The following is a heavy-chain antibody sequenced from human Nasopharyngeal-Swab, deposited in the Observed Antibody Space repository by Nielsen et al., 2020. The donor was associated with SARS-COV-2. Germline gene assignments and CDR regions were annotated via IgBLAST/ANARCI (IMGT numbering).Heavy chain of an antibody. J-gene: IGHJ6*02. CDR1: GASASSVSYY. V-gene: IGHV4-61*01. Sequence: SEPLSPTFTVSGASASSVSYYWTWILQPPGKGLEWIGYIYYSGSTNYNPSLKSRVTISVDTSKNQFSLKLSSVTAADTAVYYCSRDHYGSGSPSMDVWGQGTTVTVSS. D-gene: IGHD3-10*01. CDR2: IYYSGST. CDR3: SRDHYGSGSPSMDV.